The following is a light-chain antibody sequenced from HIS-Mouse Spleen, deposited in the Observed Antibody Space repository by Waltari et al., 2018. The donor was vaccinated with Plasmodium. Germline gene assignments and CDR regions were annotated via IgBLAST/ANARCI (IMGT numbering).Light chain of an antibody. CDR1: SYNIGRNT. J-gene: IGLJ3*02. CDR3: AAWDDSLNGFWV. V-gene: IGLV1-44*01. CDR2: SNN. Sequence: QSVLTQPPSASGTPGQRVTIPCSGSSYNIGRNTVTCYQQLPGTAPKLLIYSNNQRPSGVPDRCSGSKSGTSASLAISGLQSEDEADYYCAAWDDSLNGFWVFGGGTKLTVL.